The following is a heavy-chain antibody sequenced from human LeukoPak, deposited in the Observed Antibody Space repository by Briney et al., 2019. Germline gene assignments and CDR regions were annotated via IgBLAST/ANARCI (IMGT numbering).Heavy chain of an antibody. CDR3: AKSSSVRGETCFDY. J-gene: IGHJ4*02. V-gene: IGHV3-23*01. CDR2: ISGSGGST. CDR1: GFTFSSYA. D-gene: IGHD3-10*01. Sequence: GGPLRLSCAASGFTFSSYAMNWVRQAPGKGLEWVSGISGSGGSTYYADSVKGRFTISRDNSKNTLYLQMNSLRAEDTALYYCAKSSSVRGETCFDYWGQGTLVTVSS.